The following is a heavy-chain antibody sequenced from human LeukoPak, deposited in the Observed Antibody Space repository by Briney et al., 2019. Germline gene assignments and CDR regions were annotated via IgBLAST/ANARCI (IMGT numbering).Heavy chain of an antibody. J-gene: IGHJ6*03. V-gene: IGHV4-61*02. CDR1: GGSISSSSYY. D-gene: IGHD2-2*01. CDR2: IYTSGST. CDR3: ARDLGYCSSTSCRRDYYMDV. Sequence: PSETLSLTCTVSGGSISSSSYYWSWIRQPAGKGLEWIGRIYTSGSTNYNPSLKSRVTMSVDTSKNQFSLKLSSVTTADTAVYYCARDLGYCSSTSCRRDYYMDVWGKGTTVTVSS.